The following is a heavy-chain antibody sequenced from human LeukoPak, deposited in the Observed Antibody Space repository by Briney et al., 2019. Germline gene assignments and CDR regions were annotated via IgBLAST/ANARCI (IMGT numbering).Heavy chain of an antibody. Sequence: PGGSLRLSCAGSGFIFNNYAMHWVRQPPGKGLEWVSGISWNSGSIDYADSVKGRFTISRDNSKNTLYLQMTSLRPEDTGVYYCATEIRPNDYWGQGTLVTVSS. CDR1: GFIFNNYA. D-gene: IGHD4-17*01. CDR3: ATEIRPNDY. V-gene: IGHV3-9*01. CDR2: ISWNSGSI. J-gene: IGHJ4*02.